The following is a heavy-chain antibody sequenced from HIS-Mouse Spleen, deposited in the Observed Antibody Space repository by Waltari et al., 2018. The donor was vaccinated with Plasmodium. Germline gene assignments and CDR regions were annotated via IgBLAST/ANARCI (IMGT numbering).Heavy chain of an antibody. V-gene: IGHV4-39*01. J-gene: IGHJ2*01. CDR3: ARQRSADWYFDL. Sequence: QLQLQESGPGLVKPSETLSLPCTVSGGSISSSSYYWGWIRQPPGKGLEWSGSIYYSGGTNYHPSLKSRVTIAVDTSKNQFSVKLSSVTAADTAVDYCARQRSADWYFDLWGRGTLVTVSS. CDR2: IYYSGGT. CDR1: GGSISSSSYY.